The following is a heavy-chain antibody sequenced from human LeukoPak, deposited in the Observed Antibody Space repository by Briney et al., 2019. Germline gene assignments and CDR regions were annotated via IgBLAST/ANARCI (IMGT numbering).Heavy chain of an antibody. CDR1: GFTFSSYS. Sequence: GGSLRLSCAASGFTFSSYSMNWVRQAPGKGLEWVSSISSSSSYIYYADSVKGRFTISRDNAKNSLYLQMNSLRAEDTAVYYCARGTGTIFGVVIKRDWFDPWGQGTLVTVSS. D-gene: IGHD3-3*01. CDR2: ISSSSSYI. CDR3: ARGTGTIFGVVIKRDWFDP. V-gene: IGHV3-21*01. J-gene: IGHJ5*02.